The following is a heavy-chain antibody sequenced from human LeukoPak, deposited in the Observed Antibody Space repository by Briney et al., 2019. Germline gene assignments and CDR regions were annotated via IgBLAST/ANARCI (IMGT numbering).Heavy chain of an antibody. Sequence: PGGSLRLSCAASGFTFSSYSMNWVRQAPGKGLEWVSSISSSSSYIYYADSVKGRFTISRDNSKDTLYLQMNSLRAEDTAVYYCAKSRYVVVVTASFDYWGQGTLVTVSS. CDR2: ISSSSSYI. D-gene: IGHD2-21*02. V-gene: IGHV3-21*04. CDR3: AKSRYVVVVTASFDY. J-gene: IGHJ4*02. CDR1: GFTFSSYS.